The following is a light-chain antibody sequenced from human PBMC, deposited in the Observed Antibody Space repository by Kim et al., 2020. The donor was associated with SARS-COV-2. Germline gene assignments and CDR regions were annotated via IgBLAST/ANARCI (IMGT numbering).Light chain of an antibody. CDR2: DAS. Sequence: DIQMTQSPSSLSASVGDRVTITCQASQDISNYLNWYQQKPGKAPKLLIYDASNLETGVPSRFSGSGSGTDFTFTISSLQPEDIATYYCQQYDNRPYTCGQGTKLEI. CDR1: QDISNY. CDR3: QQYDNRPYT. V-gene: IGKV1-33*01. J-gene: IGKJ2*01.